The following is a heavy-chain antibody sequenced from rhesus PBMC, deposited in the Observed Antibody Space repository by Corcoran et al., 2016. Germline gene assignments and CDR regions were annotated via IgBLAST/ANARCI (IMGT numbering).Heavy chain of an antibody. CDR2: VYGKSAST. D-gene: IGHD6-31*01. CDR1: GSSITDNYY. Sequence: VQLQGSGPGLVKPSETLSLACDGSGSSITDNYYWHWIRQPPGKGLEWIGNVYGKSASTDYTPSLKSRVTISKGTSKNQFFLKLDYVTAADTAVYFCSRGPGAWFFQYWGQGVLVTVSS. J-gene: IGHJ4*01. CDR3: SRGPGAWFFQY. V-gene: IGHV4S9*01.